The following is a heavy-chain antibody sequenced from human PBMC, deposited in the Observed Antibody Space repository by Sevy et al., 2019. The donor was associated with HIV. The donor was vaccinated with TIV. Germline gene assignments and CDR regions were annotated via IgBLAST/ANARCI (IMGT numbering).Heavy chain of an antibody. CDR2: IYYSGST. V-gene: IGHV4-59*01. D-gene: IGHD6-19*01. J-gene: IGHJ5*02. CDR3: ARRGLGNWFDP. Sequence: SETLSLTCTVSGGSISSYYWSWIRQPPGKGLEWIGYIYYSGSTNYNPSLKSRVTISVATSKNQFSLKLSSVTAADTAVYYCARRGLGNWFDPWGQGTLVTVSS. CDR1: GGSISSYY.